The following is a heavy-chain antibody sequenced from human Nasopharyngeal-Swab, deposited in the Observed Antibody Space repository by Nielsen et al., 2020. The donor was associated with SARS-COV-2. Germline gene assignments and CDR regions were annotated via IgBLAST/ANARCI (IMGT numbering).Heavy chain of an antibody. CDR2: ISAYNGNT. V-gene: IGHV1-18*01. J-gene: IGHJ3*02. Sequence: ASVKVSCKASGYTFTSYGISWVRQAPGQGLEWMGWISAYNGNTNYAQKLQGRVTMTTDTSTSTAYMELRSLRSDDTAVYYCARDYYYDSSAHPPYDAFDIWGQGTMVTVSS. CDR3: ARDYYYDSSAHPPYDAFDI. CDR1: GYTFTSYG. D-gene: IGHD3-22*01.